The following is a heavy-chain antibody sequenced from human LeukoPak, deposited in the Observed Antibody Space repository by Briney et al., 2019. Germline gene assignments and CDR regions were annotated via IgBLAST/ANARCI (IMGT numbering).Heavy chain of an antibody. J-gene: IGHJ6*03. CDR1: GFTLSSYE. Sequence: GGSLRLSCTASGFTLSSYEMSWIRQAPGKGLEWVSSIDYSGGSTYYADSVKGRFTISRDNSKNTLYLQMNSLRAEDTAVYYCAKDRAVTDYYYYYMDVWGKGTTVTISS. CDR3: AKDRAVTDYYYYYMDV. D-gene: IGHD4-17*01. CDR2: IDYSGGST. V-gene: IGHV3-23*01.